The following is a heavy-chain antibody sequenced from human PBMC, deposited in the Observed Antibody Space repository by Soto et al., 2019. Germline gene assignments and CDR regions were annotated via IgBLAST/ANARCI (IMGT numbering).Heavy chain of an antibody. Sequence: SETLSLTCAVYGGSFSGYYWSWIRQPPGKGLEWIGYVHSSGNSNYNPSLKSRVTASADTSKNRFSLRLNSVTAADTAVYYCARGGGLTPNFDYWGQGTLVTVSS. J-gene: IGHJ4*02. D-gene: IGHD2-15*01. CDR3: ARGGGLTPNFDY. CDR2: VHSSGNS. V-gene: IGHV4-59*01. CDR1: GGSFSGYY.